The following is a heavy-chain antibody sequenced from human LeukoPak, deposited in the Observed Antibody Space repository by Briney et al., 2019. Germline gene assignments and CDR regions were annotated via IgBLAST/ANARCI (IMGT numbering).Heavy chain of an antibody. D-gene: IGHD6-6*01. J-gene: IGHJ5*02. V-gene: IGHV4-31*03. CDR3: ARARGAARKWFDP. Sequence: SEILSLTCTVSGGSISSGGYYWSWIRQHPGKGLEWIGYIYYSGSTYYNPSLKSRVTISVDTSKNQFSLKLSSVTAADTAVYYCARARGAARKWFDPWGQGTLVTVSS. CDR1: GGSISSGGYY. CDR2: IYYSGST.